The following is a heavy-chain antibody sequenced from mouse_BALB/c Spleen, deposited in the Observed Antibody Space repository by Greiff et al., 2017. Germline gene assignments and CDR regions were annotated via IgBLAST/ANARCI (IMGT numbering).Heavy chain of an antibody. CDR3: ARSPRGGYDEGASFAY. V-gene: IGHV1S137*01. CDR2: ISTYYGDA. CDR1: GYTFTDYA. D-gene: IGHD2-2*01. J-gene: IGHJ3*01. Sequence: QVQLQQSGAELVRPGVSVKISCKGSGYTFTDYAMHWVKQSHAKSLEWIGVISTYYGDASYNQKFKGKATMTVDKSSSTAYMELARLTSEDSAIYYCARSPRGGYDEGASFAYWGQGTLVTVSA.